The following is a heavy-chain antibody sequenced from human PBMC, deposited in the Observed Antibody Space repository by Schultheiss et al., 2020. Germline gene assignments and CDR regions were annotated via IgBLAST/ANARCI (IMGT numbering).Heavy chain of an antibody. CDR3: AIMGGDWRGY. V-gene: IGHV3-23*01. D-gene: IGHD3/OR15-3a*01. CDR2: ISGSGGST. J-gene: IGHJ4*02. Sequence: GGSLRLSCAASGFTFSSYAMSWVRQAPGKGLEWVSAISGSGGSTYYADSVKGRFTISRDNSKNTLYLQMNSLKTEDTAVYYCAIMGGDWRGYWGQGTLVTVSS. CDR1: GFTFSSYA.